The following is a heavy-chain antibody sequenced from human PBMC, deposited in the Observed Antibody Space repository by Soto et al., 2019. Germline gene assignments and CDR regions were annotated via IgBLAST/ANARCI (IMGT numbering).Heavy chain of an antibody. V-gene: IGHV1-69*02. D-gene: IGHD4-17*01. Sequence: QVQLVQSGAEVKKPGSSVKVSCKASGGTFSSYTIIWVRQAPGQGLEWMVRIIPILGIANYAQKFQGRVTITADKSTSTASMELSSMRSEDTAVYYCALIRTVTSPCDYWGQGTLVTVAA. CDR1: GGTFSSYT. CDR3: ALIRTVTSPCDY. J-gene: IGHJ4*02. CDR2: IIPILGIA.